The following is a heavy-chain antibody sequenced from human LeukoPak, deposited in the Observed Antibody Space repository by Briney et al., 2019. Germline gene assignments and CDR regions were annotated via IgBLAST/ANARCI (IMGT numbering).Heavy chain of an antibody. V-gene: IGHV3-23*01. CDR1: GFTFSNYA. Sequence: GGSLRLSCAASGFTFSNYAMSWVRQAPGKGLEWVSAISGSGDSTYYADSVKGRFTISRVNSKNTLSLRMNSLRAEDTAVYYCAKPSLLSFLSSPFDYWGQGTLVTVSS. CDR3: AKPSLLSFLSSPFDY. D-gene: IGHD3-16*02. J-gene: IGHJ4*02. CDR2: ISGSGDST.